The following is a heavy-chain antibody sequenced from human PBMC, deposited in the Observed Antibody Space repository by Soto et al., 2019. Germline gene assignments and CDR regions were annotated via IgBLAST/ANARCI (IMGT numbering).Heavy chain of an antibody. CDR1: GFTFSSYD. Sequence: QVQLVESGGGVVQPGRSLRLSCAASGFTFSSYDMHWVRQAPGKGLEWVAVIWSDGSNKYYADSVKGRFTISRDNSKNTLHLQMNSLRAEDTAVYYCARDGGIMVRGVIISYYYGMDVWGRGTTVTVS. CDR2: IWSDGSNK. D-gene: IGHD3-10*01. J-gene: IGHJ6*02. V-gene: IGHV3-33*01. CDR3: ARDGGIMVRGVIISYYYGMDV.